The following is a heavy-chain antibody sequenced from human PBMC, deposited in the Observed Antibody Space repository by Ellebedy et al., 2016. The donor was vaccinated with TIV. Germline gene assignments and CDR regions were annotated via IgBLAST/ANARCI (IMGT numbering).Heavy chain of an antibody. CDR1: GFTFSNYW. CDR3: ARDGDGYNFDF. Sequence: GESLKISCAASGFTFSNYWMHWVRQAPGKGLVWVSRVSPDGVGKDYADSVKGRFTISRDNVKNTLYLQMNSLRAEDTAVYYCARDGDGYNFDFWGQGILVTVSS. CDR2: VSPDGVGK. V-gene: IGHV3-74*01. J-gene: IGHJ4*02. D-gene: IGHD5-24*01.